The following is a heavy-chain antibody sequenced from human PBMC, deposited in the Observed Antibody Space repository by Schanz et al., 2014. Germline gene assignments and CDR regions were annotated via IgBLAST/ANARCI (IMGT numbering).Heavy chain of an antibody. CDR1: GFTFSTYA. D-gene: IGHD3-10*01. Sequence: EQLVESGGGLVQPGGSLRLSCAASGFTFSTYAMSWVRQAPGKGLEWVSTIYASGATYYADSVKRRFTISRDISKNTQHLQVSSLRAEDTAIYYCARDGNYYGSRNYYKTPYYFDYWGQGTLVTVSS. CDR3: ARDGNYYGSRNYYKTPYYFDY. V-gene: IGHV3-23*05. J-gene: IGHJ4*02. CDR2: IYASGAT.